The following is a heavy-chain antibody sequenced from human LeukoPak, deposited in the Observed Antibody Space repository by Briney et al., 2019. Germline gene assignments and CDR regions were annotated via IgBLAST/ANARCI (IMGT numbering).Heavy chain of an antibody. J-gene: IGHJ4*02. V-gene: IGHV4-59*11. Sequence: PSETLSLTCSVSGASISSHYWSWIRQPPGKGLEWIAYIYYSGNTKYNPSLKSRVTISVDTSKNHFSLKVTSVTAADTAVYYCAKDHKSRSGSRLVYYFDYWGQGTLVTVSS. CDR1: GASISSHY. CDR3: AKDHKSRSGSRLVYYFDY. D-gene: IGHD1-26*01. CDR2: IYYSGNT.